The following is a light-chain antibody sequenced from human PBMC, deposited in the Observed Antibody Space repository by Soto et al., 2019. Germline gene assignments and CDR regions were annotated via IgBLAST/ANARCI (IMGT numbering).Light chain of an antibody. CDR1: QTISQW. CDR3: QQYSTYPSLT. J-gene: IGKJ4*01. V-gene: IGKV1-5*03. Sequence: DIQVTQSPSTLSASVGDRVIISGRGGQTISQWLAWYQQKPGGAPKLLIYKASVLESGVPSRFSGSGSGTEFTLTISGLQPDDFATYFCQQYSTYPSLTFGGGTKVDIK. CDR2: KAS.